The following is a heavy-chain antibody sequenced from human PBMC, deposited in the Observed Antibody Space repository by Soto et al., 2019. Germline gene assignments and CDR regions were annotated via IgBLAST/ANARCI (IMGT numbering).Heavy chain of an antibody. V-gene: IGHV3-13*01. CDR2: FGSAGDI. CDR1: GFTFNNYD. J-gene: IGHJ6*02. D-gene: IGHD3-16*01. Sequence: GGSLRLSCAASGFTFNNYDMPWVRQAPGKGLEWVSTFGSAGDIYYSDSVKGRFTISRDNARNSLYLQMNSLRAADTAVYYCARGGPNWDYYFYGMDVWGQGTTVTVSS. CDR3: ARGGPNWDYYFYGMDV.